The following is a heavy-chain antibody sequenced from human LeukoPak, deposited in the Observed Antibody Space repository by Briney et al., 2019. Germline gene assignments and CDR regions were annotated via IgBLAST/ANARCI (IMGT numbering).Heavy chain of an antibody. Sequence: ASVKVSCKASGYTFTGYYMHWVRQAPGQGLEWMGRINPNSGGTNYAQKFQGRVTMTRDTSISTAYMELSRLRSDDTAVYYCASRGHSYGLTFDYWGQGTLVTVSS. CDR3: ASRGHSYGLTFDY. CDR1: GYTFTGYY. D-gene: IGHD5-18*01. J-gene: IGHJ4*02. V-gene: IGHV1-2*06. CDR2: INPNSGGT.